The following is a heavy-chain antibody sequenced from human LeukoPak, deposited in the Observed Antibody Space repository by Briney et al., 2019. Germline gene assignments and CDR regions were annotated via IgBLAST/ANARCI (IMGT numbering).Heavy chain of an antibody. J-gene: IGHJ4*02. CDR1: GHSISSGYY. V-gene: IGHV4-38-2*02. CDR2: IYHTGTT. Sequence: SETLSLTCTVSGHSISSGYYWGWIRQPPGKGLEWIGIIYHTGTTYYNSSLKSRVTISVDTSKNQFSLKLNFVTAADTAVYYCARKGRGPYGSVNGYFDYWGQGTLVTVSS. CDR3: ARKGRGPYGSVNGYFDY. D-gene: IGHD3-10*01.